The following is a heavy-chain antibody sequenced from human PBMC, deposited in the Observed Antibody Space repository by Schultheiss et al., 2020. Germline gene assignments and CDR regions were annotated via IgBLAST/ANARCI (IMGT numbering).Heavy chain of an antibody. Sequence: SATVSLTCTVSGGSISSGGYYWSWIRQHPGKGLEWIGYIYYSGSTYYNPSLKSRVTISVDTSKNQFSLKLSSVTAADTAVYYCVRVCRASQSCYFDSWGLGALVTVAS. V-gene: IGHV4-31*03. CDR3: VRVCRASQSCYFDS. J-gene: IGHJ4*02. CDR1: GGSISSGGYY. CDR2: IYYSGST.